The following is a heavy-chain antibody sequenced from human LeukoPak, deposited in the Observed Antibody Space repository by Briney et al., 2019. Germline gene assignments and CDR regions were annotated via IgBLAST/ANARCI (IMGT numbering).Heavy chain of an antibody. CDR3: ARETTGAGTARPFDY. D-gene: IGHD6-13*01. CDR2: IYTSGST. Sequence: SETLSLTCTVSGGSISNFYWSWIRQPAGQALEWIGRIYTSGSTNYNPSPKSRVTMSVDTSKNQFSLKLSSVTAADTAVYYCARETTGAGTARPFDYWGQGTLVTVSS. CDR1: GGSISNFY. V-gene: IGHV4-4*07. J-gene: IGHJ4*02.